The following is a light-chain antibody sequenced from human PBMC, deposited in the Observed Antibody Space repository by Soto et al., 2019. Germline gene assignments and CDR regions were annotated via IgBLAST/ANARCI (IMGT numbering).Light chain of an antibody. Sequence: QSALTQPACVSGSPGQSITISCTGTSRDVGGYNYVSWHQQHPGKAPKVIITEVSNRPSGVSNRFSGSKSGNTASLTISGLQAEDEADYYCSSYVNYNTFVIFGGGTKLTVL. V-gene: IGLV2-14*01. J-gene: IGLJ2*01. CDR3: SSYVNYNTFVI. CDR2: EVS. CDR1: SRDVGGYNY.